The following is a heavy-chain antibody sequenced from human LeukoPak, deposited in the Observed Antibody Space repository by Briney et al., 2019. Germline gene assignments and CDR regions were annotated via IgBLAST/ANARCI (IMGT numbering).Heavy chain of an antibody. CDR3: ARVFSTNYYDDRGWFDP. CDR1: NRPLSTYY. J-gene: IGHJ5*02. CDR2: IYYTGST. V-gene: IGHV4-59*01. D-gene: IGHD3-22*01. Sequence: SETLSLTCTVSNRPLSTYYWSWIRQSPRKGLDWMGYIYYTGSTNYNRSLKTRVTISVDTSKNQFSLNLSSVTAADTAVYYCARVFSTNYYDDRGWFDPWGQGTLVTVSS.